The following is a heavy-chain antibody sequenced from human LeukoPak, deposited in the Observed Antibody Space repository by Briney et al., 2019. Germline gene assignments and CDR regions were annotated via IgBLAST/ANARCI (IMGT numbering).Heavy chain of an antibody. V-gene: IGHV4-61*08. CDR3: ASGDSSGIYHGYFQH. CDR1: GGSISSGGYY. Sequence: SETLSLTCAVSGGSISSGGYYWSWIRQPPGKGLEWIGYIYYSGSTNYNPSLKSRVTISVDTSKNQFSLKLSSVTAADTAVYYCASGDSSGIYHGYFQHWGQGTLVTVSS. D-gene: IGHD3-22*01. J-gene: IGHJ1*01. CDR2: IYYSGST.